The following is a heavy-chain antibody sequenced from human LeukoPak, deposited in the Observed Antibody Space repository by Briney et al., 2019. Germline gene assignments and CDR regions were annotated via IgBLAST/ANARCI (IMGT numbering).Heavy chain of an antibody. D-gene: IGHD6-6*01. CDR1: GGSFNGYS. Sequence: SETLSLTCAVYGGSFNGYSWSWIRQSSGKGLEWIGEINLGGSTNYNPSLKSRVTMTIDTSKKEVSLDLTSVTAADTSIYFCASSSKVVRPDSWDYWGQGTLVTVSS. J-gene: IGHJ4*02. CDR2: INLGGST. V-gene: IGHV4-34*01. CDR3: ASSSKVVRPDSWDY.